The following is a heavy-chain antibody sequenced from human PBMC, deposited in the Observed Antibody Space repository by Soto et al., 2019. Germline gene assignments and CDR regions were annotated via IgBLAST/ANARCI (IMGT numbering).Heavy chain of an antibody. J-gene: IGHJ4*02. V-gene: IGHV3-30*18. CDR1: GFSFGNYG. Sequence: GGSLRLSCAASGFSFGNYGMHWVRQAPAKGLEWVAVISYDGSSKYHADSVKGRFTISRDNSKNTLHLQMNSLRAEDTAVYYCSKDRRGGRAVLDSWGQGTPVTVSS. CDR3: SKDRRGGRAVLDS. D-gene: IGHD2-8*01. CDR2: ISYDGSSK.